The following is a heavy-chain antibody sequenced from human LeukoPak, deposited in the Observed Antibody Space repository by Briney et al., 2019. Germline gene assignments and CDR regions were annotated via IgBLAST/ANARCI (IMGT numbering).Heavy chain of an antibody. J-gene: IGHJ4*02. CDR1: GFTFGYYG. V-gene: IGHV3-49*04. CDR2: IRSKAYGGTT. CDR3: TRELVVTAIRNLDY. Sequence: GGTLRLSCAASGFTFGYYGMTWVRQAPGKGLEWVGFIRSKAYGGTTEYAASVKGRFTISRDDSKSIAYLQMNSLKTEDTAVYYCTRELVVTAIRNLDYWGQGTLVTVSS. D-gene: IGHD2-21*02.